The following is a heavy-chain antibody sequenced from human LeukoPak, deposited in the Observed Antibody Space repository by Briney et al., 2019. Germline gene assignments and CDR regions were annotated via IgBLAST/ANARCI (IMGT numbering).Heavy chain of an antibody. V-gene: IGHV3-21*01. Sequence: GGSLRLSCSASGFDISTYNLKWVRQAPGEGLEWVSSISTRSTYKYYVDSVKGRFTISRDNANNSLYLQMDNLGAEDTAVYFCARPLRPLGYFYGMDVWGPGTTVIVSS. CDR1: GFDISTYN. CDR2: ISTRSTYK. J-gene: IGHJ6*02. CDR3: ARPLRPLGYFYGMDV. D-gene: IGHD2-15*01.